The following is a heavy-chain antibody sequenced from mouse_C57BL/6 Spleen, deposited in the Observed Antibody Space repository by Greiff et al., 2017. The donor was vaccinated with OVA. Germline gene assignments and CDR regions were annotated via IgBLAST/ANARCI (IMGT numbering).Heavy chain of an antibody. D-gene: IGHD1-1*01. J-gene: IGHJ2*01. V-gene: IGHV1-5*01. CDR1: GYTFTSYW. Sequence: EVQVEESGTVLARPGASVKMSCKTSGYTFTSYWMHWVKQRPGQGLEWIGAIYPGNSDTRYNQKFKGKAKLTAVTSASTAYMELSSLTNEDSAVYYCTRVDYYASTFFDYWGQGTTLTVSS. CDR3: TRVDYYASTFFDY. CDR2: IYPGNSDT.